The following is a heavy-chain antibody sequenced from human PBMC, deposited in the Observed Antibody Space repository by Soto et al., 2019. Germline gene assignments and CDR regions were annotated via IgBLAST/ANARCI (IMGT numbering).Heavy chain of an antibody. J-gene: IGHJ6*02. D-gene: IGHD3-10*01. CDR2: INTHNGNT. V-gene: IGHV1-18*01. CDR1: GYTFTTYG. Sequence: QVQLEQSAPEVKKPGASVKVSCKASGYTFTTYGISWVRQAPGEGLEWLGWINTHNGNTNYAQNLQGRVFMTADTSTNTAYMELRSLRSDDTAIYYCTREGSAPYYYYGMDAWGQGTTVTVSS. CDR3: TREGSAPYYYYGMDA.